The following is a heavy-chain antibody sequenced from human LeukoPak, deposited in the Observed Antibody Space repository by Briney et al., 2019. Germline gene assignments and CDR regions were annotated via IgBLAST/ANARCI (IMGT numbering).Heavy chain of an antibody. D-gene: IGHD3-22*01. Sequence: PGGSLRLSCAASGFTFSSYGMHWVRQAPGKGLEWVSSISSSSSYIYYADSVKGRFTISRDNAKNSLYLQMNSLRAEDTAVYYCARDSSGYHSYFDYWGQGTLVTVSS. CDR3: ARDSSGYHSYFDY. J-gene: IGHJ4*02. CDR2: ISSSSSYI. V-gene: IGHV3-21*01. CDR1: GFTFSSYG.